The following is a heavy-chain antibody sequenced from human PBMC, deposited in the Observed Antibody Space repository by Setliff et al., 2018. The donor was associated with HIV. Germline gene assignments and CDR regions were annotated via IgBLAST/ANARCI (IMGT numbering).Heavy chain of an antibody. D-gene: IGHD1-26*01. CDR2: INHGGSA. CDR1: NGSFSAYY. CDR3: ALLEVPLIMGTPPPI. J-gene: IGHJ4*02. V-gene: IGHV4-34*01. Sequence: PSETLSLTCAVYNGSFSAYYWAWIRQPPGKGLEWIGEINHGGSATYNPSLTGRVGISVDTSKNQFSLKMIAVTAADAAVYYCALLEVPLIMGTPPPIWGQGTLVTVSS.